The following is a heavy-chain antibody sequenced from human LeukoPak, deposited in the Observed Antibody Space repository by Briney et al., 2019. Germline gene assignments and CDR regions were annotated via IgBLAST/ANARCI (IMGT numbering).Heavy chain of an antibody. D-gene: IGHD2-21*02. CDR3: VYCGGDCTFDY. J-gene: IGHJ4*02. CDR2: IIPILGIA. CDR1: GGTFSSCA. Sequence: GASVKVSCKASGGTFSSCAISWVRQAPGQGLEWMGRIIPILGIANYAQKFQGRVTITADKSTSTAYMELSSLRSEDTAVYYCVYCGGDCTFDYWGQGTLVTVSS. V-gene: IGHV1-69*04.